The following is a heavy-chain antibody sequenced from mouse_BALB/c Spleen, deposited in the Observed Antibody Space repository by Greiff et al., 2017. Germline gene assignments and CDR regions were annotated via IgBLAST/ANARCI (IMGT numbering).Heavy chain of an antibody. D-gene: IGHD1-1*01. CDR2: ISSGGST. CDR1: GFTFSSYA. V-gene: IGHV5-6-5*01. J-gene: IGHJ2*01. CDR3: ARRGYYGSSHYFDY. Sequence: DVHLVESGGGLVKPGGSLKLSCAASGFTFSSYAMSWVRQTPEKRLEWVASISSGGSTYYPDSVKGRFTISRDNARNILYLQMSSLRSEDTAMYYCARRGYYGSSHYFDYWGQGTTLTVSS.